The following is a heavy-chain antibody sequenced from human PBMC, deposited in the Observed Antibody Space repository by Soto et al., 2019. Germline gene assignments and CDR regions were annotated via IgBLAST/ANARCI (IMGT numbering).Heavy chain of an antibody. Sequence: GGSLRLSCAASGFTFSSYWMSWVRQAPGKGLEWVANIKQDGSEKYYVDSVKGRFTISRDNAKNSLYLQMNSLRAEDTAVYYCARAGDSSGPVALGYWGQGTLVTVSS. D-gene: IGHD6-19*01. CDR2: IKQDGSEK. V-gene: IGHV3-7*03. CDR3: ARAGDSSGPVALGY. J-gene: IGHJ4*02. CDR1: GFTFSSYW.